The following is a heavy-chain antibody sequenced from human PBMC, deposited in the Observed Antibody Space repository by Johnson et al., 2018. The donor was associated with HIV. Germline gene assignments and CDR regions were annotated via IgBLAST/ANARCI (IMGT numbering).Heavy chain of an antibody. J-gene: IGHJ3*02. CDR3: CYGSGTYDGPAFDI. Sequence: QLVESGGGVVQPGRSLRLSCAASGFTFSSYAMHWVRQAPDKGLEWVAVISDDGSNKYYADSMKGRFTISRDNSKNTLYLQMNSLIPEDTAVYYCCYGSGTYDGPAFDIWGQGTVVIVSS. CDR1: GFTFSSYA. CDR2: ISDDGSNK. V-gene: IGHV3-30*04. D-gene: IGHD3-10*01.